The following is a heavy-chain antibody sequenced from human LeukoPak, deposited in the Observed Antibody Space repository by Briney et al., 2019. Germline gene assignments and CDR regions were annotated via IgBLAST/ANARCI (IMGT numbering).Heavy chain of an antibody. CDR2: IYYSGST. Sequence: SETLSLTCTVSGGSISSYYWSWIRQPPGKGLEWIGYIYYSGSTNYNPSLKSRVTISVDTSKNQFSLKLSYVTAADTAVYYCARQEYDFWSGYPWGGFDYWGQGTLVTVSS. V-gene: IGHV4-59*08. CDR1: GGSISSYY. D-gene: IGHD3-3*01. J-gene: IGHJ4*02. CDR3: ARQEYDFWSGYPWGGFDY.